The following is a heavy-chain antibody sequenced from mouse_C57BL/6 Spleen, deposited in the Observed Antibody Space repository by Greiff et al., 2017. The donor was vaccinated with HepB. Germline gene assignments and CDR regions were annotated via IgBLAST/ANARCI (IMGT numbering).Heavy chain of an antibody. CDR3: ARIHYGSSPYDY. D-gene: IGHD1-1*01. V-gene: IGHV1-82*01. Sequence: QVQLKESGPELVKPGASVKISCKASGYAFSSSWMNWVKQRPGKGLEWIGRIYPGDGDTNYNGKFKGKATLTADKSSSTAYMQLSSLTSEDSAVYFCARIHYGSSPYDYWGQGTTLTVSS. CDR1: GYAFSSSW. CDR2: IYPGDGDT. J-gene: IGHJ2*01.